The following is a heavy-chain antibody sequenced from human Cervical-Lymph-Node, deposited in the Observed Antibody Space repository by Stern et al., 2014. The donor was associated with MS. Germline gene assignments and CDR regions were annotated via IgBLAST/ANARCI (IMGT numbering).Heavy chain of an antibody. CDR3: ARDSSPVFDP. CDR2: IWYDGSNK. CDR1: GFTFSSYG. Sequence: VQLVQSGGGVVQHGRSLRRSCAASGFTFSSYGMHWVRQAPGKGLEWVAVIWYDGSNKYYADSVKGRFTISRDNSKNTLYLQMNSLRAEDTAVYYCARDSSPVFDPWGQGTLVTVSS. J-gene: IGHJ5*02. D-gene: IGHD6-13*01. V-gene: IGHV3-33*01.